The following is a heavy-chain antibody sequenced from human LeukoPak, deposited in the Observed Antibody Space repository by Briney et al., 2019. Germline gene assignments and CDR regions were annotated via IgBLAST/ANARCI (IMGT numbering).Heavy chain of an antibody. CDR1: GDSISSYY. D-gene: IGHD5-18*01. CDR3: ARTVDTAMDFDY. V-gene: IGHV4-4*07. Sequence: SETLSLTCTVSGDSISSYYWSWIRQPAGKGLEWIGRIYTSGSTNYNPSLKSRVTMSVDTSKNQFSLRLSSVTAADTAVYYCARTVDTAMDFDYWGQGTLVTVSS. CDR2: IYTSGST. J-gene: IGHJ4*02.